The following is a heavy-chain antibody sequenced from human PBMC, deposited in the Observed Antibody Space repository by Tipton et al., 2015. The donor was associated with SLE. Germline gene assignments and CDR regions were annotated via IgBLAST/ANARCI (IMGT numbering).Heavy chain of an antibody. Sequence: TLSLTCTVSGGSISSYYWSWIRQPPGKGLEWIGYIYYSGSTNYNPSLKSRVTISVDTSKNQFSLKLSSVTAADTAVYYRARDPAPYSSPSEYFDLWGRGPLVTVSS. J-gene: IGHJ2*01. D-gene: IGHD6-6*01. CDR1: GGSISSYY. CDR2: IYYSGST. V-gene: IGHV4-59*01. CDR3: ARDPAPYSSPSEYFDL.